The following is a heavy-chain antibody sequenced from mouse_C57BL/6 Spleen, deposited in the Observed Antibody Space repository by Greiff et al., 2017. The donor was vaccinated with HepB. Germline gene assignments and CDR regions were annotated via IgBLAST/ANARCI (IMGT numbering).Heavy chain of an antibody. CDR1: GFTFSSYA. V-gene: IGHV5-4*03. D-gene: IGHD2-1*01. CDR2: ISDGGSYT. Sequence: DVKLVESGGGLVKPGGSLKLSCAASGFTFSSYAMSWVRQTPEKRLEWVATISDGGSYTYYPDNVKGRFTISRDNAKNNLYLQMSHLKSEDTAMYYCARALYGNYGDYFDYWGQGTTLTVSS. J-gene: IGHJ2*01. CDR3: ARALYGNYGDYFDY.